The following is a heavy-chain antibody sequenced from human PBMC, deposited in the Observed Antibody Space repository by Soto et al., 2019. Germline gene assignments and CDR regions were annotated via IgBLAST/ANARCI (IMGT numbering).Heavy chain of an antibody. CDR1: RYTFTSYW. J-gene: IGHJ6*02. V-gene: IGHV5-51*01. CDR2: IYPGDSDT. CDR3: ARHGIGTGINDYGMDV. Sequence: LGASLKISCKCSRYTFTSYWIAWVRHMPGKGLERMGIIYPGDSDTRYSPSFQGQVTSSADKSISTAYLQWSSLKASDTAMYYCARHGIGTGINDYGMDVWGQGTTVTVSS. D-gene: IGHD1-1*01.